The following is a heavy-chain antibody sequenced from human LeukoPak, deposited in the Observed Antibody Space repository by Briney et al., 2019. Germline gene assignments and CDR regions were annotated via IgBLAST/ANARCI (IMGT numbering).Heavy chain of an antibody. CDR1: GGSVSSYF. J-gene: IGHJ4*02. Sequence: PSETLSLTCSVAGGSVSSYFWSWIRQPAGKGLEWIGRIYSSGTTNYNPSLKSRVTMSVDTSKNQFSLKLNSVTAADTAVYYCARGPRSGHHDYWGQGVLVTVYS. D-gene: IGHD6-19*01. V-gene: IGHV4-4*07. CDR2: IYSSGTT. CDR3: ARGPRSGHHDY.